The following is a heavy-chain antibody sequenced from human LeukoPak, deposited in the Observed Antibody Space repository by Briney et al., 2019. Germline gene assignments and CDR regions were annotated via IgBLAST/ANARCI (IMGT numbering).Heavy chain of an antibody. Sequence: NWVRQAPGKGLEWVSSISSSSSYIYYADSVKGRFTISRDDAKNSLYLQMNSLRAEDTAVYYCARDSLYYFDYWGQGTLVTVSS. D-gene: IGHD3-10*01. CDR3: ARDSLYYFDY. V-gene: IGHV3-21*01. J-gene: IGHJ4*02. CDR2: ISSSSSYI.